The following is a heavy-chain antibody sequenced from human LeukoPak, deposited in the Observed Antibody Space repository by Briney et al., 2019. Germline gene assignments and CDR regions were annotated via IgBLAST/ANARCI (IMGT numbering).Heavy chain of an antibody. J-gene: IGHJ5*02. CDR2: ILSNGISP. Sequence: GGSLRLSCAASGFTFNNYAMSWVRQAPGKGLEWVSSILSNGISPYYADSVKGRFTISRDNSKNTLYLQMSSLRAEDAAIYYCARDVKAVTGYNWYDPWGQGTLVTVSS. D-gene: IGHD6-19*01. V-gene: IGHV3-23*01. CDR3: ARDVKAVTGYNWYDP. CDR1: GFTFNNYA.